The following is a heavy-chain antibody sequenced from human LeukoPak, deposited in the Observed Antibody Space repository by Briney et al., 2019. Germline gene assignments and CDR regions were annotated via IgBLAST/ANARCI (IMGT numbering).Heavy chain of an antibody. CDR2: INAGNGNT. D-gene: IGHD6-6*01. CDR1: GYTFTSYT. V-gene: IGHV1-3*03. Sequence: ASVKVSCKASGYTFTSYTIHWVRQAPGQRLEWMGWINAGNGNTKYSQEFQDRVTITRDTSTSTAYMELSSLRSEDTAVYYCARDVGYSSSSYAYYYYYMDVWGKGTTVTVSS. J-gene: IGHJ6*03. CDR3: ARDVGYSSSSYAYYYYYMDV.